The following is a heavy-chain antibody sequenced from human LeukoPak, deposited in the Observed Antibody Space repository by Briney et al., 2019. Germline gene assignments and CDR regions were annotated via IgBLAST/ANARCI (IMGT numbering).Heavy chain of an antibody. Sequence: PGGSLRLSCAASGFTFSSYGMHWVRQAPGKGLEWVAVISYDGSNKYYADSVKGRFTISRDNSKNTLYLQMNSLRAEDTAVHYCAKWGVNYYDSSGYETPVDYWGQGTLVTVSS. J-gene: IGHJ4*02. CDR1: GFTFSSYG. D-gene: IGHD3-22*01. CDR2: ISYDGSNK. CDR3: AKWGVNYYDSSGYETPVDY. V-gene: IGHV3-30*18.